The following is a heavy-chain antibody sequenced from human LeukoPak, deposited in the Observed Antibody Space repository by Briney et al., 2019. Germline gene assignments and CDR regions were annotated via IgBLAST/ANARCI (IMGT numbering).Heavy chain of an antibody. J-gene: IGHJ6*02. CDR2: IFHSGST. Sequence: PSETLSLTCAVSGGSISSAGYSWGWIRQPPGKGLEWIGYIFHSGSTYYNPSLKSRVTISVDTSKNQFSLKLSSVTAADTAVYYCATLGKRGVTPNPYGMDAWGQGTTVTVSS. CDR3: ATLGKRGVTPNPYGMDA. D-gene: IGHD3-10*01. CDR1: GGSISSAGYS. V-gene: IGHV4-30-2*01.